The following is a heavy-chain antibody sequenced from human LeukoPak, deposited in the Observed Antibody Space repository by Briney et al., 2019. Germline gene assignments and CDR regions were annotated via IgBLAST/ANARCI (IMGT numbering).Heavy chain of an antibody. D-gene: IGHD2-2*01. V-gene: IGHV1-69*05. Sequence: SVKVSCKASGGTFSSYAISWVRQAPGQGLEWMGGIIPIFGTANYAQKFQGRVTITTDESTNTAYMELSSLRSEDTAVYYCAAAAPLASTPYNWFDPWGQGTLVTVSS. J-gene: IGHJ5*02. CDR1: GGTFSSYA. CDR3: AAAAPLASTPYNWFDP. CDR2: IIPIFGTA.